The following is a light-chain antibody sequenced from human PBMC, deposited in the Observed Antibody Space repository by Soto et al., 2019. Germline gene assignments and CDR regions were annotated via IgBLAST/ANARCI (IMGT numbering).Light chain of an antibody. CDR3: QQYDNLLFT. CDR2: DAS. V-gene: IGKV1-33*01. J-gene: IGKJ3*01. Sequence: QMTXXPSSLSASVGDRVTITCQASQDIXXXLNWYQQKPGKAPKLLIYDASNLETGXPXXXXXXXXXXXXXXTISSLQPEDIATYYCQQYDNLLFTFGSGTKVDIK. CDR1: QDIXXX.